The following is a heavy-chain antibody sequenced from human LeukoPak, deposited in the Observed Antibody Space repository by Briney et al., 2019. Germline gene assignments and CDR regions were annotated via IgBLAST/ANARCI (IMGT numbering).Heavy chain of an antibody. D-gene: IGHD3-10*01. CDR2: VYYSGTT. CDR3: ARVPLYYYGSYRFDY. CDR1: GGSLNSYF. V-gene: IGHV4-59*01. Sequence: SETLSLTCTVSGGSLNSYFWSWIRQPPGKGLEWIGFVYYSGTTYYNPSLKSRVTISVDTSKNQFSLKLTSVTAADTAVYYCARVPLYYYGSYRFDYWGQGTLVTVSS. J-gene: IGHJ4*02.